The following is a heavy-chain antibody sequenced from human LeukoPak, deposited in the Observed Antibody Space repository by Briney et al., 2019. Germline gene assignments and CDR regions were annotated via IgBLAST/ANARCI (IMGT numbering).Heavy chain of an antibody. Sequence: GGSLRLSCAASGFPFRDYYMTWIRQAPGKGLEWISYISRSGDSLYYADSVEGRFTISRDNAKNTLYLQMNSLRAEDTAVYYCAKSADRDYFDYWGQGTLVTVSS. CDR3: AKSADRDYFDY. J-gene: IGHJ4*02. CDR1: GFPFRDYY. V-gene: IGHV3-11*01. CDR2: ISRSGDSL.